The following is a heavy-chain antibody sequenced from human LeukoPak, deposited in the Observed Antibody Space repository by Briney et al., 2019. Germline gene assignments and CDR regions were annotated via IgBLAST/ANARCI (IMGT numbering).Heavy chain of an antibody. CDR2: INHSGST. CDR3: ARNTMVRGVHGFDY. Sequence: SETLSLTCAVYGGSFSGYYWSWIRQPPGKGLEWIGEINHSGSTNYNPSLKSRVTISVDTSKNQFSLKLRSVTAADTAVYHCARNTMVRGVHGFDYWGQGTLVTVSS. J-gene: IGHJ4*02. D-gene: IGHD3-10*01. V-gene: IGHV4-34*01. CDR1: GGSFSGYY.